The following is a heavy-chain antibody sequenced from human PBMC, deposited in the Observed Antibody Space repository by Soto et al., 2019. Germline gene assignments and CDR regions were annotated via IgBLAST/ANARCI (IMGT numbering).Heavy chain of an antibody. CDR1: GGIFSSFA. J-gene: IGHJ6*02. CDR2: IIPIFGTT. Sequence: QVQLVQSGAEVKKPGTSVKVSCKASGGIFSSFAISWVRQAPGQGLEWMGGIIPIFGTTDFAQRFQGRLTITTDESTTTAYMELSRLRSEDTATYYCAAELGFGKLSVVWGQGTTVIVPS. D-gene: IGHD3-10*01. CDR3: AAELGFGKLSVV. V-gene: IGHV1-69*01.